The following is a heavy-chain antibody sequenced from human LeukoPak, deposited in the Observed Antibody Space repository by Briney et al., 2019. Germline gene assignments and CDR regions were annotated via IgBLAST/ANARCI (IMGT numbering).Heavy chain of an antibody. J-gene: IGHJ4*02. CDR2: IYPGDSDT. CDR1: GYSFTSYW. V-gene: IGHV5-51*01. Sequence: GGSLRLSCKGSGYSFTSYWIGWVRQMPGKGLEWMGIIYPGDSDTRYSPSFQGQVTISADKSISTAYLQWSSLKASDTAMYYCARHTEAAAPFDYWGQGTLVTVSS. CDR3: ARHTEAAAPFDY. D-gene: IGHD6-13*01.